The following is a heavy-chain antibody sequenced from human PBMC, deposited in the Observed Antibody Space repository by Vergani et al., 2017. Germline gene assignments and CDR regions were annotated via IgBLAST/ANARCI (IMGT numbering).Heavy chain of an antibody. CDR1: GGSFSGYY. D-gene: IGHD6-13*01. CDR2: INHSGST. CDR3: ARGYSREQAY. Sequence: QVQLQQWGAGLLKPSETLSLTCAVYGGSFSGYYWSWIRQPPGKGLEWIGEINHSGSTNYNPSLKSRVTISVDTSKNQCSLKLSSVTAADTAVYYCARGYSREQAYWGQGTLVTVSS. J-gene: IGHJ4*02. V-gene: IGHV4-34*01.